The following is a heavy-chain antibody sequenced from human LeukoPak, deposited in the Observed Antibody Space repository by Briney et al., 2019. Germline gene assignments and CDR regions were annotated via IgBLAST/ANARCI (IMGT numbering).Heavy chain of an antibody. CDR1: GGSISSYY. CDR2: IYYSGST. D-gene: IGHD2-15*01. V-gene: IGHV4-59*12. Sequence: PSETLSLTCTVSGGSISSYYWSWIRQPPGKGLELIGYIYYSGSTDYNPSLKSRVTISVDTSKNQFSLKLSSVTAADTAVYYCARYSRGVGAASDYWGQGTLVTVSS. CDR3: ARYSRGVGAASDY. J-gene: IGHJ4*02.